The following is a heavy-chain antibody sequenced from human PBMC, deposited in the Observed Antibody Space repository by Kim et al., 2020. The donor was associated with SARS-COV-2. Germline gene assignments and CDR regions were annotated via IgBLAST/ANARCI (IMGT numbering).Heavy chain of an antibody. J-gene: IGHJ4*02. CDR2: VNSNGGST. V-gene: IGHV3-64D*06. CDR3: VKHRGGLVRDFDF. Sequence: GGSLRLSCSASGFSFSGYAMHWVRQPPGKGLEYVSAVNSNGGSTYYADLVKGRFTIFRDNSKNTLYLQMSSLRAEDTAVFYCVKHRGGLVRDFDFLGQGT. D-gene: IGHD6-19*01. CDR1: GFSFSGYA.